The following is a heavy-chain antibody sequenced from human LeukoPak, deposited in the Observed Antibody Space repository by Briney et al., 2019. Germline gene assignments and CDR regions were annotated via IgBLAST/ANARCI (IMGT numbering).Heavy chain of an antibody. V-gene: IGHV3-9*01. Sequence: PGRSLRLSCAGLGFIFNNFAMHWVPQPPGKGLGGGPGYSWNSGSIDYADSVKGRFTISRDNAKNSLYLQMNSLRVEDTAFYYCAKDNRRHYTSGPNPDSLHWGQGALVTVSS. CDR1: GFIFNNFA. J-gene: IGHJ4*02. CDR3: AKDNRRHYTSGPNPDSLH. D-gene: IGHD6-19*01. CDR2: YSWNSGSI.